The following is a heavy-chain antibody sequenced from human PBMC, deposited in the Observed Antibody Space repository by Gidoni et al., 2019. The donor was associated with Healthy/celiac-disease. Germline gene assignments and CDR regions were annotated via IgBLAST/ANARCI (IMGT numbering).Heavy chain of an antibody. CDR2: IYYSGST. CDR1: GGSISSSSYY. Sequence: QLQLQESGPGLVKPSETLSLTCTVSGGSISSSSYYWGWIRQPPGKGLEWIGSIYYSGSTYYNPSLKSRVTISVDTSKNQFSLKLSSVTAADTAVYYCARHAFNWWLPGAFDYWGQGTLVTVSS. D-gene: IGHD2-15*01. V-gene: IGHV4-39*01. CDR3: ARHAFNWWLPGAFDY. J-gene: IGHJ4*02.